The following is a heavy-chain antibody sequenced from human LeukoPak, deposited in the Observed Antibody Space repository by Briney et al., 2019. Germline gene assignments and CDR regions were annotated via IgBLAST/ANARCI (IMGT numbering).Heavy chain of an antibody. CDR1: GCTFSSYA. D-gene: IGHD3-10*01. V-gene: IGHV1-69*06. CDR2: IIPIFGTA. Sequence: ASVKVSCKASGCTFSSYAISWVRQAPGQGLEWMGRIIPIFGTANYAQKFQGRVTITADKSTSTAYMELSSLRSEDTAVYYCARGSRVRGVIITRGWFDPWGQGTLVTVSS. J-gene: IGHJ5*02. CDR3: ARGSRVRGVIITRGWFDP.